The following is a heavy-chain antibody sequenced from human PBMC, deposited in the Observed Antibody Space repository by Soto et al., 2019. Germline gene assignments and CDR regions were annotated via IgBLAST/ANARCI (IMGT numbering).Heavy chain of an antibody. Sequence: GGSLRLSCAASGFTFSNAWMNWVRQAPGKGLEWVGRIKSKTDGGTTGYAAPVKGRFTISRDDSKNTLYLQMNSLKTEDTAVYYCTTGAAMVGSPPWGMDVWGQGTTVTVSS. CDR2: IKSKTDGGTT. D-gene: IGHD5-18*01. CDR1: GFTFSNAW. V-gene: IGHV3-15*07. CDR3: TTGAAMVGSPPWGMDV. J-gene: IGHJ6*02.